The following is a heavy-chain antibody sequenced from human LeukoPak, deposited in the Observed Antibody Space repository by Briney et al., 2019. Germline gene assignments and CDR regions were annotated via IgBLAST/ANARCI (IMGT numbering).Heavy chain of an antibody. CDR3: ARIEYYGVTVDY. Sequence: GGSLRLSCAASGFTFGNYWMKWVRQAPGKGLEWVSSISSSSSYIYYADSVKGRFTISRDNAKNSLYLQMNSLRAEDTAVYYCARIEYYGVTVDYWGQGTLVTVSS. CDR2: ISSSSSYI. V-gene: IGHV3-21*01. J-gene: IGHJ4*02. CDR1: GFTFGNYW. D-gene: IGHD4-17*01.